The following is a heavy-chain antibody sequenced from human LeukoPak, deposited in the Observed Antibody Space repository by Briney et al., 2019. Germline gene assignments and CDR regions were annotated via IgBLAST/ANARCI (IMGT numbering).Heavy chain of an antibody. CDR1: GFTFSRYW. V-gene: IGHV3-74*01. CDR3: ARAPSEVGGYYPEYFRH. CDR2: IKSDGKT. D-gene: IGHD3-22*01. J-gene: IGHJ1*01. Sequence: GGSLRLSCEASGFTFSRYWMHWVRHAPGKGLVWVSRIKSDGKTNYADSVKGRFTISRDNAKNTVSLQMDSLRAEDTGVYYCARAPSEVGGYYPEYFRHWGQGTLVIVSS.